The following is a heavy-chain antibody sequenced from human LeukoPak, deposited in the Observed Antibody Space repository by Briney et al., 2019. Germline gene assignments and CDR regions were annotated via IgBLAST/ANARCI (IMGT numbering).Heavy chain of an antibody. D-gene: IGHD6-13*01. V-gene: IGHV4-59*11. CDR2: IYYSGST. CDR1: GGSTSSHY. J-gene: IGHJ3*02. Sequence: SETLSLTCTVSGGSTSSHYWSWVRQPPGKGLEWIGYIYYSGSTNYNPSLKSRVTISVDTSKNQFSLKLSSVTAADTAVYYCAKSMLSIAAADDASDIWGQGTMVTVSS. CDR3: AKSMLSIAAADDASDI.